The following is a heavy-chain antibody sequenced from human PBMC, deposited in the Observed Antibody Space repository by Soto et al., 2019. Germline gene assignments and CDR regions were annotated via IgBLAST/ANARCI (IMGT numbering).Heavy chain of an antibody. Sequence: QVQLVESGGGVVQPGRSLRLSCAASGFTFSSYAMHWVRQAPGKGLEWVAVISYDGSNKYYADSVKGRFTISRDNSKNTLYLQMNSLRAEDTAVYYCARALIPVVAAAGGFDYWGQGTLVTVSS. CDR1: GFTFSSYA. D-gene: IGHD2-15*01. J-gene: IGHJ4*02. V-gene: IGHV3-30-3*01. CDR2: ISYDGSNK. CDR3: ARALIPVVAAAGGFDY.